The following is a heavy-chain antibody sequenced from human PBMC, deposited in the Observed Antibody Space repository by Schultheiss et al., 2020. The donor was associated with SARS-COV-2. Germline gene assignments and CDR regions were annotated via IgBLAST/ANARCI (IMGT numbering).Heavy chain of an antibody. D-gene: IGHD2-2*01. CDR1: GFTFSSYS. J-gene: IGHJ2*01. CDR3: ASVVVPARTNWYFDL. V-gene: IGHV3-33*08. Sequence: GGSLRLSCAASGFTFSSYSMNWVRQAPGKGLEWVAVIWYDGSNKYYADSVKGRFTISRDNSKNTLYLQMNSLRAEDTAVYYCASVVVPARTNWYFDLWGRGTLVTVSS. CDR2: IWYDGSNK.